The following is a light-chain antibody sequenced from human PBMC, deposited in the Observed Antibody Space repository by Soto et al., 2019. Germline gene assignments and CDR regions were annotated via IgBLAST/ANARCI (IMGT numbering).Light chain of an antibody. CDR3: QQYGSLSWT. CDR2: GAS. Sequence: EIVMTQSPATLSVSAGERATLSCRASQSVTANLAWYQQKPGQAPRLLIYGASTRATGVPDRFSGSGSGTDFTLTISRLEPEDFAVYHCQQYGSLSWTFGQGTKV. V-gene: IGKV3-20*01. J-gene: IGKJ1*01. CDR1: QSVTAN.